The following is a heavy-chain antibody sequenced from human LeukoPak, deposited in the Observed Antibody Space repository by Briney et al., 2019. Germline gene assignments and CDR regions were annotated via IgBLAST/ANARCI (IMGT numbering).Heavy chain of an antibody. CDR1: GGSISSSYYY. CDR2: TYYGGDT. Sequence: PSETLSLTCAVSGGSISSSYYYWGWIRQPPGKGLEWIGSTYYGGDTYYNPSLKSRVTISVDTSKNQFSLKLSSVTAADTAVYYCARPGFGSGSYYRDWGQGTLVTVSS. V-gene: IGHV4-39*01. CDR3: ARPGFGSGSYYRD. D-gene: IGHD3-10*01. J-gene: IGHJ4*02.